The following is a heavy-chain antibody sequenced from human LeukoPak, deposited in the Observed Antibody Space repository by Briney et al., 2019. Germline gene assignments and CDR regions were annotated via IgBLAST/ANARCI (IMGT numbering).Heavy chain of an antibody. D-gene: IGHD3-22*01. CDR3: ARLLDYYDSSGYSDY. V-gene: IGHV5-51*01. CDR2: IYPGDPDT. CDR1: GYSFTSYW. J-gene: IGHJ4*02. Sequence: GESLKISCKGSGYSFTSYWIGWVRQMPGKGLEWMGIIYPGDPDTRYSPSFQGQVTISADKSISTAYLQWSSLKASDTAMYYCARLLDYYDSSGYSDYWGQGTLVTVSS.